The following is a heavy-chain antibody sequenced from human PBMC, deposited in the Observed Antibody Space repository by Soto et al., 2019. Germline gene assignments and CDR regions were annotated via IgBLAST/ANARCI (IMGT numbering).Heavy chain of an antibody. J-gene: IGHJ4*02. CDR1: GFSVSRYD. D-gene: IGHD5-12*01. CDR2: IQTGGAT. V-gene: IGHV3-53*01. Sequence: QLVESGGGLFQAGGSTRLSCLVSGFSVSRYDMAWVRQAPGKGLEWASIIQTGGATYYTDSAQGRFTNSRDNSKNTIYLQMSSLRVEDTGVYSCVRVLYDSGVVDFWGQGSPITVS. CDR3: VRVLYDSGVVDF.